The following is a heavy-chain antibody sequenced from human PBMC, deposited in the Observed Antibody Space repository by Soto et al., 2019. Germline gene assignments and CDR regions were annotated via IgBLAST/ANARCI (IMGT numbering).Heavy chain of an antibody. CDR3: ARERGYYDSSGREFDY. D-gene: IGHD3-22*01. V-gene: IGHV4-59*01. J-gene: IGHJ4*02. CDR1: GGSISSYY. Sequence: SETLSLTCTVSGGSISSYYWSWIRQPPGKGLGWIGYIYYSGSTNYNPSLKSRVTISVDTSKNQFSLKLSSVTAADTAAYYCARERGYYDSSGREFDYWGQGTLVTVSS. CDR2: IYYSGST.